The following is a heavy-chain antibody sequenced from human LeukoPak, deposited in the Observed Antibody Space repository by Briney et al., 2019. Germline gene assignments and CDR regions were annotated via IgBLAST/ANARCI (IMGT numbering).Heavy chain of an antibody. D-gene: IGHD2-2*01. Sequence: GGSLRLSCAASGFTVSSNYMNWVRQARGKGLEWVSVMYSGGSTFYGDSVKGRFTISRDNSMNTLYLQMNSLRVDDTAVYYCAREQVVVGRGYYGMDVWGQGTTVTVSS. V-gene: IGHV3-66*01. CDR2: MYSGGST. J-gene: IGHJ6*02. CDR1: GFTVSSNY. CDR3: AREQVVVGRGYYGMDV.